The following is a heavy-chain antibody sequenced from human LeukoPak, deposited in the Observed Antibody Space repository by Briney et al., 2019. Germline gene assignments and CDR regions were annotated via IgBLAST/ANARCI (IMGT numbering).Heavy chain of an antibody. CDR3: AKDLSSDGGNTLGYFDL. CDR1: GFTFSSDW. Sequence: GGSLRLSCAASGFTFSSDWMHWVRQAPGKGLVWVSRINSDGSTISYADSVKGRFTISRDNAKNTLYLQMNSLRVEDTAVYFCAKDLSSDGGNTLGYFDLWGSGSLVAVSS. CDR2: INSDGSTI. D-gene: IGHD4-23*01. V-gene: IGHV3-74*01. J-gene: IGHJ2*01.